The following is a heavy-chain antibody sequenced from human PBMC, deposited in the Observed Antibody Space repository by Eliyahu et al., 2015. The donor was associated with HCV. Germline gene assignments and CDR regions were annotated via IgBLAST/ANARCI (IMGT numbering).Heavy chain of an antibody. D-gene: IGHD3-22*01. CDR3: ARQYYYDSSGYYPVGYFDY. Sequence: PGKGLEWVAVIWYDGSNKYYADSVKGRFTISRDNSKNTLYLQMNSLRAEGTGGVYCARQYYYDSSGYYPVGYFDYWGQGTLVTVSS. CDR2: IWYDGSNK. J-gene: IGHJ4*02. V-gene: IGHV3-33*01.